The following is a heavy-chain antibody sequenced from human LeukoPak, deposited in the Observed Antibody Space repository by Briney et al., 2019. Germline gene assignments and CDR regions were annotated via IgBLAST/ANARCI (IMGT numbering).Heavy chain of an antibody. D-gene: IGHD2-15*01. J-gene: IGHJ3*02. CDR2: IYDSGST. V-gene: IGHV4-30-4*01. CDR1: GGSISSGDYY. Sequence: SETLSLTCTVSGGSISSGDYYWSWIRQPPGKGLEWIGYIYDSGSTYYNPSLKSRITISVDTSENRFSLKLSSVTATDTAVYYCARDCSGGSCYGAFDIWGQGTMVTVSS. CDR3: ARDCSGGSCYGAFDI.